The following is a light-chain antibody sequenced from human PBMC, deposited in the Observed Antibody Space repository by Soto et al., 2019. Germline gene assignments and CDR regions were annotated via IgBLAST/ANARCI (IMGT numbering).Light chain of an antibody. CDR2: DVS. Sequence: QSALTQPASVSGSPGQSITISCTGTSSDVGGYNYVSWYQQHPGKAPKLMIYDVSNRPSGVSNRFSGSKSGNTASLTISGLQAEDEADYYWSSSTSSSASVSAPGTNVPVL. J-gene: IGLJ1*01. CDR3: SSSTSSSASV. V-gene: IGLV2-14*01. CDR1: SSDVGGYNY.